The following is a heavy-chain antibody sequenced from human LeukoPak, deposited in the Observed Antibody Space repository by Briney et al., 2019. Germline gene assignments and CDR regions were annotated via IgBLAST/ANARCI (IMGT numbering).Heavy chain of an antibody. CDR1: EFTFSNSW. J-gene: IGHJ4*02. Sequence: PGGSLRLSCAASEFTFSNSWMHWVRQAPGKGLVWVSRINSDGNSRRYADSAKGRFTISRDNAKNTLYLQMNSLRVEDTAVYYCAKGLTYCGGDCYNSLDYWGQGTLVTVSS. CDR3: AKGLTYCGGDCYNSLDY. D-gene: IGHD2-21*02. CDR2: INSDGNSR. V-gene: IGHV3-74*01.